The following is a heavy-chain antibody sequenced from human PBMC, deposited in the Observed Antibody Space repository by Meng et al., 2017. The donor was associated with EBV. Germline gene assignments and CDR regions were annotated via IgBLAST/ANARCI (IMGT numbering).Heavy chain of an antibody. CDR3: AKSSSSTPGVVDY. Sequence: QLQLQESGPGLVXXXXXLXLTXPVSGASVSGGTFHWSWIRQPPGKELEWIGYIYDGGTTIYNPSLKSRVTIFLDTSRNQFSLGLRSVTTADTAVYYCAKSSSSTPGVVDYWGQGTLVTVSS. CDR1: GASVSGGTFH. CDR2: IYDGGTT. D-gene: IGHD6-6*01. V-gene: IGHV4-61*01. J-gene: IGHJ4*02.